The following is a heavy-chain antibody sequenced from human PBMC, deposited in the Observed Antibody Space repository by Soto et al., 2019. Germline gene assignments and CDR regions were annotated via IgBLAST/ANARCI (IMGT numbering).Heavy chain of an antibody. CDR3: ARGPLVVLNYFES. CDR2: IFPLTDIP. Sequence: SVKVSCKASGGPFRNYRSNWVRQAPGQGLEWMGSIFPLTDIPDYAQNFQARLTISADKSTSTAYMELSSLTSDDTAMYFCARGPLVVLNYFESWGQGTLVTVSS. J-gene: IGHJ4*02. V-gene: IGHV1-69*04. CDR1: GGPFRNYR.